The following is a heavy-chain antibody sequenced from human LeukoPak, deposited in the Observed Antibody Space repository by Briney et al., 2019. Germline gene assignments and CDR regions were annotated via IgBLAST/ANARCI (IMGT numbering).Heavy chain of an antibody. Sequence: GGSLRLSCAASGSTFTSYAMNWVRQAPGKGLEWVSVISASGATTDYADSVKGRFTISRDNSKNTLYLQMNSLRAEDTAVYYCTKGSYYDNSGRAYFDYWGQGTLVTVSS. CDR1: GSTFTSYA. CDR3: TKGSYYDNSGRAYFDY. J-gene: IGHJ4*02. D-gene: IGHD3-22*01. CDR2: ISASGATT. V-gene: IGHV3-23*01.